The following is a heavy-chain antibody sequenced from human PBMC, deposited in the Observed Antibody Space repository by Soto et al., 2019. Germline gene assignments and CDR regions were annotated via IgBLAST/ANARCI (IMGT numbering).Heavy chain of an antibody. CDR3: ARALGYSGYAGMDV. CDR2: ISPDNGNT. V-gene: IGHV1-18*01. Sequence: GASVKVSCKASGNTVPNYAIHWVRQAPGQGLEWMGWISPDNGNTNYAQKLQGRVTMTTDTSTNTAYMELRSLRSDDTAVYYCARALGYSGYAGMDVWGQGTTVTVSS. CDR1: GNTVPNYA. J-gene: IGHJ6*02. D-gene: IGHD5-12*01.